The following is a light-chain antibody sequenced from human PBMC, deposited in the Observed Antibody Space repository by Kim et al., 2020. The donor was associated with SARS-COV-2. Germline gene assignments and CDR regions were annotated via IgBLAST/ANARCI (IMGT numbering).Light chain of an antibody. CDR1: SSDVGGYNY. Sequence: QSITISCTGTSSDVGGYNYVSCYQQHPGKAPKLMSYDVSNRRSGVSNRFSGSKSGNPASLTISGLQAVDEADYFCSSYTSSSTWVFGGGTQLTFL. J-gene: IGLJ3*02. CDR2: DVS. CDR3: SSYTSSSTWV. V-gene: IGLV2-14*03.